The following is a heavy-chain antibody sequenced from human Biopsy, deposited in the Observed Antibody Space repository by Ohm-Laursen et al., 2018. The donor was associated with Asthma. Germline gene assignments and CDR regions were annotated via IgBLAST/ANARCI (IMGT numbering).Heavy chain of an antibody. CDR3: ARATSTWSQSGPHYFDH. V-gene: IGHV4-59*07. CDR1: PGSISDYY. D-gene: IGHD6-13*01. CDR2: VYSTGST. Sequence: SDTLSLTCPVSPGSISDYYWNWIRQFPGKGLEWIGYVYSTGSTRYNPSLKSRVTISVDTSINQVSLRLSSVTAADTAMYYCARATSTWSQSGPHYFDHWGQGALVTVSS. J-gene: IGHJ4*02.